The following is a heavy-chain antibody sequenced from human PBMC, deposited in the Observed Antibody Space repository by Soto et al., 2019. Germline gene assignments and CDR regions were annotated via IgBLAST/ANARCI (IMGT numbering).Heavy chain of an antibody. Sequence: EVQLEESGGALVQPGRSLRLSCAASGFTFDDYAMHWVRQVLGNGLEWVSSISWNSGNIGYADSVKGRFTTSRDNAKNSLYLQMNSLRPEDTALYYCVRSKGGYSYGTPFDYWGQGTLVPVSS. CDR1: GFTFDDYA. J-gene: IGHJ4*02. CDR3: VRSKGGYSYGTPFDY. V-gene: IGHV3-9*01. CDR2: ISWNSGNI. D-gene: IGHD5-18*01.